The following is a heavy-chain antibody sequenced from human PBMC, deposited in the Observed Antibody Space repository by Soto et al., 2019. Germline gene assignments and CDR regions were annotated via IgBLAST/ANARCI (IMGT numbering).Heavy chain of an antibody. CDR3: ATDRSAYKLQLRYNWFDP. V-gene: IGHV3-15*07. D-gene: IGHD1-7*01. CDR1: GFTLSTAW. CDR2: IKSKTAGGTT. J-gene: IGHJ5*02. Sequence: EAQLVESGGGLVEPGGSLRLSCAASGFTLSTAWMHWVRQAPGRGLEWVGRIKSKTAGGTTDYAAPVRGRFSIPRDDSKNMLYLDMNGLKTEDTAVYFCATDRSAYKLQLRYNWFDPWGQGTLVTVSS.